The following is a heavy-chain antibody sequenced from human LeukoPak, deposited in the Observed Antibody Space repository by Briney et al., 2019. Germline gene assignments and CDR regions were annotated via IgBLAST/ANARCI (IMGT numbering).Heavy chain of an antibody. J-gene: IGHJ5*02. D-gene: IGHD3-22*01. Sequence: PSQTLSLTCTVSVGSISSGGYYWSWIRQHPGKGLEWIGYIYYSGSTYYNPSLKSRVTISVDTSKNQFSLKMSNGTAAETAVYYCARGGYYYDSSGYYFSWFDPWGQGTLVTVSS. CDR2: IYYSGST. CDR1: VGSISSGGYY. V-gene: IGHV4-31*03. CDR3: ARGGYYYDSSGYYFSWFDP.